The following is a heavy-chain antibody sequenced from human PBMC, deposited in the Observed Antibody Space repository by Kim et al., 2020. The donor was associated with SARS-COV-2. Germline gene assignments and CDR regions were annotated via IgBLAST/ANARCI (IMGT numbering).Heavy chain of an antibody. CDR3: ARDIVVVVAATHYYYYGMDV. D-gene: IGHD2-15*01. Sequence: RFTISRDNSKNTLYLQMNSLRAEDTAVYYCARDIVVVVAATHYYYYGMDVWGQGTTVTVSS. J-gene: IGHJ6*02. V-gene: IGHV3-66*01.